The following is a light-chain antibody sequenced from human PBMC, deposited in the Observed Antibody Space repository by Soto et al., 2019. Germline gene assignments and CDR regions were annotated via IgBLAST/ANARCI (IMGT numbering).Light chain of an antibody. CDR1: QSINIW. V-gene: IGKV1-5*01. CDR3: QQYNSYSYT. CDR2: DAS. J-gene: IGKJ2*01. Sequence: DIQMTQSPSTVSASVGDRVTITCRASQSINIWLAWYQQKPGKAPKFLIYDASTLESGVPSRFSGSGSGTEFTLTISSLQPDDFATYYCQQYNSYSYTFGQGTKLEIK.